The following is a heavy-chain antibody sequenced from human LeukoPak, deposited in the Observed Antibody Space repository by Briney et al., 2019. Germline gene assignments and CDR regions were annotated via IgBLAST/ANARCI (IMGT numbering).Heavy chain of an antibody. CDR2: VDPEDGET. CDR3: ATGGIAVAQWDAFDI. J-gene: IGHJ3*02. Sequence: ASVKVSCKVSGYTFTDYYMLWVQQAPGKGLEWMGLVDPEDGETIYAEKFQGRVTITADTSTGTPYMELSSLRSEDTAVYYCATGGIAVAQWDAFDIWGQGTMVTVSS. V-gene: IGHV1-69-2*01. CDR1: GYTFTDYY. D-gene: IGHD6-19*01.